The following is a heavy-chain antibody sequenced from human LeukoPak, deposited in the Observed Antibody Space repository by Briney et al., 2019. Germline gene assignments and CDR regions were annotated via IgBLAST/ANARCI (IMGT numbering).Heavy chain of an antibody. V-gene: IGHV1-2*02. D-gene: IGHD6-13*01. CDR1: GYTFTGHY. CDR2: INPNIGDT. CDR3: AREELGAAAGTTGYYYGMDV. Sequence: GASVKGSCKASGYTFTGHYLHWVRQATGQGLEWMGWINPNIGDTNYAQKFQGRVTMSRDTSTSTAYMELSSLRSEDTAVYYCAREELGAAAGTTGYYYGMDVWGQGTTVTVSS. J-gene: IGHJ6*02.